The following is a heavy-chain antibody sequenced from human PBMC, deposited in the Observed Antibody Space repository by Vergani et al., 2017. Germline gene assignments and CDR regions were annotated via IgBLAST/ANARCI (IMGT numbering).Heavy chain of an antibody. CDR3: ARDLSDFWSGYNWFDP. J-gene: IGHJ5*02. Sequence: EVQLVESGGGLVQPGRSLRLSCAASGFTFDDYAMHWVRQAPGKGLEWVSGISWNSGSIGYADSVKGRFTISRDNAKNSLYLQMNSLRDEDTAVYYWARDLSDFWSGYNWFDPWGQGTLVTVSS. CDR2: ISWNSGSI. CDR1: GFTFDDYA. V-gene: IGHV3-9*01. D-gene: IGHD3-3*01.